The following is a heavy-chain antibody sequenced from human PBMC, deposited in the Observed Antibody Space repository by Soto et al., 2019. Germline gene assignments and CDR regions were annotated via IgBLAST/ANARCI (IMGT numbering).Heavy chain of an antibody. Sequence: QVQLQESGPRLVKPSQTLSLTCTVSGGSISSGGYYCSWIRQHPGKGLEWIGYIYYSGSTSYSPSLKSRVTISVDTSKNQFFLKLSSVTAADTAVYYCARVSYDSGGYYFDPWGQGTLVTVSS. J-gene: IGHJ5*02. V-gene: IGHV4-31*03. CDR3: ARVSYDSGGYYFDP. D-gene: IGHD3-22*01. CDR1: GGSISSGGYY. CDR2: IYYSGST.